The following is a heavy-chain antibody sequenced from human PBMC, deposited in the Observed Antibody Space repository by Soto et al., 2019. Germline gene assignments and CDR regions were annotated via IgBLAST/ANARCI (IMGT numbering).Heavy chain of an antibody. CDR1: GFTFSSYS. Sequence: GGSLRLSCAASGFTFSSYSMNWVRQAPGKGLEWVSYISSSSSTIYYADSVKGRFTISRDNAKNSLYLQMNSLRAEDTAVYYCARGYYDFWSGYYLNYYYMDVWGKGTTVTVSS. J-gene: IGHJ6*03. CDR2: ISSSSSTI. V-gene: IGHV3-48*01. D-gene: IGHD3-3*01. CDR3: ARGYYDFWSGYYLNYYYMDV.